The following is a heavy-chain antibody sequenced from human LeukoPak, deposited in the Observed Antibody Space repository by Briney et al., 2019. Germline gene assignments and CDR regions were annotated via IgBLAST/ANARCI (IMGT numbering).Heavy chain of an antibody. CDR3: ARYSSGWYFDL. J-gene: IGHJ2*01. V-gene: IGHV1-2*02. CDR2: INPHSGGT. Sequence: ASVKVSCKTSGYTFTGYYMHWVRQAPGQGLEWMGWINPHSGGTNYAQKFQGRVTMTRDTSISTAYMELTRLRSDDTAGYYCARYSSGWYFDLWGRGTLVTVSS. CDR1: GYTFTGYY. D-gene: IGHD6-19*01.